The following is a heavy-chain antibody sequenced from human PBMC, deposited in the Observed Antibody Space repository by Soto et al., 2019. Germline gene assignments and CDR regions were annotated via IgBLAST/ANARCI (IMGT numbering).Heavy chain of an antibody. CDR2: ISGSGGST. J-gene: IGHJ6*02. CDR3: AKGRDWLPRLGFQYYGMDV. V-gene: IGHV3-23*01. Sequence: GGSLRLSCAASGFTFSSYAMSWVRQAPGKGLEWVSAISGSGGSTYYADSVKGPFTISRDNSKNTLYLQMNSLRAEDTAVYYCAKGRDWLPRLGFQYYGMDVWGQGTTVTVSS. CDR1: GFTFSSYA. D-gene: IGHD3-16*01.